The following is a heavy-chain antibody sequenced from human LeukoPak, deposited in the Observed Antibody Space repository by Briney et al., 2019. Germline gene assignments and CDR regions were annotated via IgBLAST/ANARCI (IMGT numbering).Heavy chain of an antibody. CDR1: GYTFTGYY. V-gene: IGHV1-2*02. Sequence: EASVKVSCKASGYTFTGYYMHWVRQAPGQGLEWMGWINPNSGGTNYAQKFQGRVTMTRDTSISTAYMELSRLRSDDTAVYYCARGPYCSSTSCYPYNWFDPWGQGTLVTVSS. CDR3: ARGPYCSSTSCYPYNWFDP. J-gene: IGHJ5*02. D-gene: IGHD2-2*01. CDR2: INPNSGGT.